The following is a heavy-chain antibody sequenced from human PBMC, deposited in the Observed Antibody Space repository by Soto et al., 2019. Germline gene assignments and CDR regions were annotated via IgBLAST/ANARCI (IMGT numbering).Heavy chain of an antibody. J-gene: IGHJ4*02. CDR1: GFTFSAYW. V-gene: IGHV3-7*01. Sequence: QSGGSLRLSCAASGFTFSAYWMSWVRQAPGKGLEWVANIKQAGSEKYYVDSVNGRFIISRDDAKNSLFLQVNSLRVEDTAVYYCARERRANGYFDYWGQGTLVTVSS. CDR2: IKQAGSEK. CDR3: ARERRANGYFDY.